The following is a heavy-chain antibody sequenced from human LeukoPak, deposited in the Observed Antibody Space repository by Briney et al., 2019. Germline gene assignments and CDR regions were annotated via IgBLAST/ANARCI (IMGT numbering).Heavy chain of an antibody. CDR1: GFTFSSYS. Sequence: GGSLRLSCAASGFTFSSYSMNWVRQAPGKGLEWVSYITFSSSIIYYADSVKGRFTISRDNAKNSLYLQMNSLRAEDTAVYYCARDHETYYYDSSGFDYWGQGTLVTVSS. J-gene: IGHJ4*02. D-gene: IGHD3-22*01. CDR3: ARDHETYYYDSSGFDY. CDR2: ITFSSSII. V-gene: IGHV3-48*04.